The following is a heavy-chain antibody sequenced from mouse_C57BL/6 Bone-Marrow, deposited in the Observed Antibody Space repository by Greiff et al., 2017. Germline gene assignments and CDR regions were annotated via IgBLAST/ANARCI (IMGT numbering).Heavy chain of an antibody. D-gene: IGHD2-5*01. CDR1: GFTFSSYA. J-gene: IGHJ3*01. CDR3: ARGYSNYEGFAY. V-gene: IGHV5-4*03. Sequence: EVMLVESGGGLVKPGGSLKLSCAASGFTFSSYAMSWVRQTPEKRLEWVATISAGGSYTYYPDNVKGRFTISRDNAKNNLYLQMSHLKSEDTAMYYCARGYSNYEGFAYWGQGTLVTVSA. CDR2: ISAGGSYT.